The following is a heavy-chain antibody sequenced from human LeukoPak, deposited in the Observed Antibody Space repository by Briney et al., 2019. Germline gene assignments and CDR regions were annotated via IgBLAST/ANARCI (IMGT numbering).Heavy chain of an antibody. CDR2: IYHSGST. CDR3: ASLVGYCSSTSCSKNFDY. V-gene: IGHV4-38-2*01. D-gene: IGHD2-2*01. J-gene: IGHJ4*02. Sequence: PSETLSLTCAVSGYSISSGYYWGWIRQPPGKGLEWIGSIYHSGSTYYNPSLKSRVTISVDTSKNQLSLKLSSVTAADTAVYYCASLVGYCSSTSCSKNFDYWGQGTLVTVSS. CDR1: GYSISSGYY.